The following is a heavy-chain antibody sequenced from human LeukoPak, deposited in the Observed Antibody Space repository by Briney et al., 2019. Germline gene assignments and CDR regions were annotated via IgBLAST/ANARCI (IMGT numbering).Heavy chain of an antibody. CDR2: IYHTGIT. D-gene: IGHD3-16*01. Sequence: PSETLSLTCTVSGGSIGSGTHYYNWIRQHPGKGLEWIGYIYHTGITSYNPSLKSRVTMSVDTSMNQVSLKLSSLTAADTAVYYCAASAGATLGRFWGQGTLVSVSS. CDR1: GGSIGSGTHY. J-gene: IGHJ4*02. V-gene: IGHV4-31*03. CDR3: AASAGATLGRF.